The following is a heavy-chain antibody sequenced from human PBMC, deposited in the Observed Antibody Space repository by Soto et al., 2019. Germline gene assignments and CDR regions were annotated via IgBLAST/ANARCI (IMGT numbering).Heavy chain of an antibody. CDR1: GGSISSGGYY. V-gene: IGHV4-31*03. J-gene: IGHJ6*03. D-gene: IGHD4-17*01. CDR3: ARDTDYGDYGHMDV. CDR2: IYYSGST. Sequence: QVQLQESGPGLVKPSQTLSLTCTVSGGSISSGGYYWSWIRQHPGTGLEWIGYIYYSGSTYYNPSLKSRVTISVDTSKNQFSLKLSSVTAADTAVYDCARDTDYGDYGHMDVWGKGTTVTVSS.